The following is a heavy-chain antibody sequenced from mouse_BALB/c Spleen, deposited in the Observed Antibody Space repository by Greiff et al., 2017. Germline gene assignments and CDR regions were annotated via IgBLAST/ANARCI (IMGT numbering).Heavy chain of an antibody. CDR3: ARSKGVDY. J-gene: IGHJ4*01. CDR1: GYTFSSYW. Sequence: VQLQQSGAELMTPGASVKISCKATGYTFSSYWIEWVKQRPGHGLEWIGDIYPGGGYTNYNEKFKGKATLTADTSSSTAYMQLSSLTSEDSAVYFCARSKGVDYWGQGTSVTVSS. CDR2: IYPGGGYT. V-gene: IGHV1-63*02.